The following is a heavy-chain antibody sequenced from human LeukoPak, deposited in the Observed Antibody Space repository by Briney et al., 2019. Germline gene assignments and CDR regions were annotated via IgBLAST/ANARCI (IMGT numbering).Heavy chain of an antibody. D-gene: IGHD3-22*01. V-gene: IGHV3-64D*09. CDR1: GFSFSNNA. J-gene: IGHJ4*02. CDR2: ISSNGGTT. Sequence: PGASLRLSCSASGFSFSNNAMHWVRQAPGKGLEYVSGISSNGGTTGHADSVKGRFTISRDNSKRTLFLQMSSLRTEDTAIYYCASTYHYDSSGYYPFDYWGQGTLVTVSS. CDR3: ASTYHYDSSGYYPFDY.